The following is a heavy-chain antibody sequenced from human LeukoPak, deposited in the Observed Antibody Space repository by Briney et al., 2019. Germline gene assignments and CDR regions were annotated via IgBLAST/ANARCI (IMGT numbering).Heavy chain of an antibody. D-gene: IGHD6-13*01. V-gene: IGHV1-46*01. CDR2: INPSGGST. CDR3: ARDSSSWYWYYYGMDV. CDR1: GYTFTSYY. J-gene: IGHJ6*02. Sequence: ASVRVSCKASGYTFTSYYMHWVRQAPGQGLEWMGIINPSGGSTSYAQKFQGRVTMTRDTSTSTVYMELSSLRSEDTAVYYCARDSSSWYWYYYGMDVWGQGTTVTVSS.